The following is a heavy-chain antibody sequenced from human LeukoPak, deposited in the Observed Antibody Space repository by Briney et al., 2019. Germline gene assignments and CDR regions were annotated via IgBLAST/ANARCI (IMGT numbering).Heavy chain of an antibody. D-gene: IGHD3-3*01. J-gene: IGHJ6*02. CDR2: IIPIFGTA. Sequence: SVKVSCKASGGTFSSYAISWVRQAPGQGLEWMGGIIPIFGTANYAQKFQGGVTITADESTSTAYMELSSLRSEDTAVYYCARGEYYDSWSGPEGYYYYYGMDVWGQGTTVTVSS. CDR1: GGTFSSYA. CDR3: ARGEYYDSWSGPEGYYYYYGMDV. V-gene: IGHV1-69*13.